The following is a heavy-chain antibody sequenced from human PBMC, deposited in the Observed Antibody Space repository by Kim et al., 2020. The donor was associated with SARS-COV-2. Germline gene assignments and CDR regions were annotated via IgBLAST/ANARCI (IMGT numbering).Heavy chain of an antibody. CDR3: ARSSSWPHFDY. D-gene: IGHD6-13*01. Sequence: SETLSLTCTVSGGSISSGGYYWSWIRQHPGKGLEWIGYIYYSGSTYYNPSLKSRVTISVDTSRNQNNQFSLRLSSVTAADTAVYYCARSSSWPHFDYWG. J-gene: IGHJ4*01. V-gene: IGHV4-31*03. CDR1: GGSISSGGYY. CDR2: IYYSGST.